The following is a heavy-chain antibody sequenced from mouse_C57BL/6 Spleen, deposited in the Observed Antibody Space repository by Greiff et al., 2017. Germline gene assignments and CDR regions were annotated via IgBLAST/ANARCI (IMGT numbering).Heavy chain of an antibody. CDR2: ISSGSSTI. CDR3: ARGATVVATD. D-gene: IGHD1-1*01. V-gene: IGHV5-17*01. J-gene: IGHJ2*01. CDR1: GFTFSDYG. Sequence: EVMLVESGGGLVKPGGSLNLSCAASGFTFSDYGMHWVRQAPEKGLEWVAYISSGSSTIYYADTVKGRFTISRDNAKNTLFLQMTSLRSEDTAMYYCARGATVVATDWGQGTTLTVSS.